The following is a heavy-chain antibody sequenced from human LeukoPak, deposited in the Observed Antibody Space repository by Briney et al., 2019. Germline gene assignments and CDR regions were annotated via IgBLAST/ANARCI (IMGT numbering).Heavy chain of an antibody. Sequence: SETLSLTCTVSGGPISSSSYYWGWIRQPPGKGLEWIGSMHYSGSTYYNPSLKSRVTISVDTSKNEFSLKLSSVTAADTAVYYCARDGLWIQNAFDIWGQGTMVTVSA. CDR1: GGPISSSSYY. V-gene: IGHV4-39*07. CDR2: MHYSGST. D-gene: IGHD5-18*01. CDR3: ARDGLWIQNAFDI. J-gene: IGHJ3*02.